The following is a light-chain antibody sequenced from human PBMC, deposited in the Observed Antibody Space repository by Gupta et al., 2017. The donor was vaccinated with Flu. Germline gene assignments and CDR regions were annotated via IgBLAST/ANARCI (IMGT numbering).Light chain of an antibody. CDR2: EGT. V-gene: IGLV2-23*01. CDR1: SSDIGSYDL. Sequence: QSALTQPASVSGSPGQSITISCTGTSSDIGSYDLVSWYQLHPGKAPKLIIYEGTKRPAAISSPFSGSKSGNTAFMTIAGHQEEGEADYYRCSCAGGSPWVFDGGTKLTVL. CDR3: CSCAGGSPWV. J-gene: IGLJ3*02.